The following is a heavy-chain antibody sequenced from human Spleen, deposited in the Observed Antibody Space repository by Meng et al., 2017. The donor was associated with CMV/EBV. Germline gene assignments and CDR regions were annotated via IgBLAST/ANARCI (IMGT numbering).Heavy chain of an antibody. Sequence: GGSLRLSCAASGFTFDDYTMYWVRQTPEEGLEWVSGFSGNTGFIAYADSVKGRFTISRDNAKKTLSLQMDSLRPEDTALYYCAKGGGERVTFDAMDVWGQGTTVTVSS. CDR3: AKGGGERVTFDAMDV. D-gene: IGHD2-21*02. V-gene: IGHV3-9*01. CDR2: FSGNTGFI. CDR1: GFTFDDYT. J-gene: IGHJ6*02.